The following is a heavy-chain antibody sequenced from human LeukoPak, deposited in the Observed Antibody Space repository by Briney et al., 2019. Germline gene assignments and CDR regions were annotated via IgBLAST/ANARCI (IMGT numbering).Heavy chain of an antibody. CDR2: INPILGIA. CDR3: ARVSTGFYAHYDY. J-gene: IGHJ4*02. V-gene: IGHV1-69*10. CDR1: GYTFSNYA. Sequence: ASVKVSCKASGYTFSNYAMNWVRQAPGQGLEWMGWINPILGIANYAQKFQGRVTITADKSTSIAYMELSSLRSEDTAVYYCARVSTGFYAHYDYWGQGTLVTVSS. D-gene: IGHD2/OR15-2a*01.